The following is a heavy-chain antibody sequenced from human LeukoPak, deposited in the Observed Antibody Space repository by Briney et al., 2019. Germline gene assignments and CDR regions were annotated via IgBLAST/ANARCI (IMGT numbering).Heavy chain of an antibody. V-gene: IGHV4-39*01. CDR3: ARRWGSGSYQFDY. D-gene: IGHD1-26*01. CDR2: IYYDGTT. Sequence: PSETLSLTCTVSGGSISTSSYFWAWVRQPPGKGLEWIATIYYDGTTYYNPSLGSRFTISVDTSKNQFSLRLNSATAADTAMYYCARRWGSGSYQFDYWGQGTLVTVSS. CDR1: GGSISTSSYF. J-gene: IGHJ4*02.